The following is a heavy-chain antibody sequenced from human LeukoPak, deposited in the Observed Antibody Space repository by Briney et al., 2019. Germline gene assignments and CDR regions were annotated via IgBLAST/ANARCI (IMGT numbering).Heavy chain of an antibody. CDR3: ARVPDITARPCDT. Sequence: SETLSLTCAVYGGSFSGYYWTLIRQTPGKGLEWIGEISHTGLTGSNPSLKSRVTIFVDSSKKQFSLRMTSVTATDTGVYYCARVPDITARPCDTWGPGTLVTVSS. V-gene: IGHV4-34*01. J-gene: IGHJ5*02. D-gene: IGHD1-1*01. CDR1: GGSFSGYY. CDR2: ISHTGLT.